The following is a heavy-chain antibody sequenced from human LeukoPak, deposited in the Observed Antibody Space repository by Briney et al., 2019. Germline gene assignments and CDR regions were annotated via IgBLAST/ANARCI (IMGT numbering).Heavy chain of an antibody. CDR2: IYYSGST. J-gene: IGHJ4*02. CDR3: AKQKGARSGYPFDY. V-gene: IGHV4-59*01. Sequence: SETLSLTCTVSGGSISSYYWSWIRQPPGKGLEWIGYIYYSGSTNYNPSLKSRVTISVDTSKNQFSLKLSSVTAADTAVYYCAKQKGARSGYPFDYWGQGTLVTVSS. CDR1: GGSISSYY. D-gene: IGHD3-22*01.